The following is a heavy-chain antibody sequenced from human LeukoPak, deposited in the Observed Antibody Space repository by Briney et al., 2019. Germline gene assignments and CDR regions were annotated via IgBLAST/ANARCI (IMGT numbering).Heavy chain of an antibody. Sequence: GGSLRLSCAASGFTFSSYGMHWVRQAPGKGLEWVAFIRYDGSNKYYADSVKGRFTISRGNSKNTLYLQMNSLGAEDTAVYYCAKDPWLVRGSYFDYWGQGTLVTVSS. CDR2: IRYDGSNK. D-gene: IGHD6-19*01. CDR3: AKDPWLVRGSYFDY. CDR1: GFTFSSYG. J-gene: IGHJ4*02. V-gene: IGHV3-30*02.